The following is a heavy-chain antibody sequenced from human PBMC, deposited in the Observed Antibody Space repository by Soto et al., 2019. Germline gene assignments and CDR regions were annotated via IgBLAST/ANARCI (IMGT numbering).Heavy chain of an antibody. J-gene: IGHJ5*02. CDR1: GGSFSGYY. Sequence: SETLSLTCAVYGGSFSGYYWRWIRQPPGKGLEWIGEINHSGSTNYNPSLKSRVTISVDTSKNQFSLKLSSVTAADTAVYYCVRGPWYSSSWPLEWFDPWGQGTLVTVSS. D-gene: IGHD6-13*01. CDR3: VRGPWYSSSWPLEWFDP. V-gene: IGHV4-34*01. CDR2: INHSGST.